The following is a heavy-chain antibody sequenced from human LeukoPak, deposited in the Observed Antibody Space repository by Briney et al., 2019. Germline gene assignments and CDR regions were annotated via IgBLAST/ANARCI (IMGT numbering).Heavy chain of an antibody. Sequence: PGRSLRLSCAASGFTFSSYGMHWVRQAPGKGLEWVAVISYDGTNKYYADSVKGRFTISRDNSKNTLYLQMNSLRAEDTAVYYCAKGLKGYCSSTSCYAFDIWGQGTMVTVSS. V-gene: IGHV3-30*18. J-gene: IGHJ3*02. D-gene: IGHD2-2*01. CDR3: AKGLKGYCSSTSCYAFDI. CDR2: ISYDGTNK. CDR1: GFTFSSYG.